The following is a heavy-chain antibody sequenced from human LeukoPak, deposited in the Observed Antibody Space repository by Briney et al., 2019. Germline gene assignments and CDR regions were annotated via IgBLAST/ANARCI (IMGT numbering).Heavy chain of an antibody. CDR1: GFTFSSYS. CDR3: AKDGHITMVRFDAFDI. D-gene: IGHD3-10*01. V-gene: IGHV3-21*04. J-gene: IGHJ3*02. CDR2: ISSSSSYI. Sequence: PGGSLRLSCAASGFTFSSYSMNWVRQAPGKGLEWVSSISSSSSYIYYADSVKGRFTISRDNSKNTLYLQMNSLRAEDTAVYYCAKDGHITMVRFDAFDIWGQGTMVTVSS.